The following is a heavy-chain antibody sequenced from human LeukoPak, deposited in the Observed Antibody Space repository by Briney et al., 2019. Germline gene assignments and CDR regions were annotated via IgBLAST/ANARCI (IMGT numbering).Heavy chain of an antibody. CDR1: GGSFSSSSYY. J-gene: IGHJ4*02. V-gene: IGHV4-39*01. Sequence: PSETLSLTCTVSGGSFSSSSYYWGWIRQPPGKRLEWIGSFYFGGRTYYNPSLKSRVTISVDTSGNQYSLKLSSVTAADTAVYYCAKLVSPAHWSQGTLVTVFS. CDR3: AKLVSPAH. D-gene: IGHD3-3*02. CDR2: FYFGGRT.